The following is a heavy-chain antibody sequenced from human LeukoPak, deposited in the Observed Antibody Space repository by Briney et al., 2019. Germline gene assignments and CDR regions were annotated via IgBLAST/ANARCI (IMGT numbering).Heavy chain of an antibody. Sequence: RSLRLXXXXSGFTFXXYGMRWVRQAPGKGLEWVAVIWYDGSNKYYADSVKGRFTISRDNSKNTLYLQMNSLRAEDTAVYYCASVQSLYCSSTSCSPDYWGQGTLVTVSS. CDR1: GFTFXXYG. CDR2: IWYDGSNK. V-gene: IGHV3-33*01. D-gene: IGHD2-2*01. CDR3: ASVQSLYCSSTSCSPDY. J-gene: IGHJ4*02.